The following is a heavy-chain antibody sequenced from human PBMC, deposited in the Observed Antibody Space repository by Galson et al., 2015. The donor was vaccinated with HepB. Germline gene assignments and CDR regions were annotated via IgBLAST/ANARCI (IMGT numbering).Heavy chain of an antibody. CDR1: GFTVSSNY. Sequence: SLRLSCAASGFTVSSNYMSWVRQAPGKGLEWVSVIYSGGRTNYADSVKGRFTISRDISKNTLYLQMNSLRAEDTAVYYCARRFGGDSYAFDIWGQGTMVTVSS. D-gene: IGHD2-21*02. J-gene: IGHJ3*02. CDR2: IYSGGRT. V-gene: IGHV3-53*01. CDR3: ARRFGGDSYAFDI.